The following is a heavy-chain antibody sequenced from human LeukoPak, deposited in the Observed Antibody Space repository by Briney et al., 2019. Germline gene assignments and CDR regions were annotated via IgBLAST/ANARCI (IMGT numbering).Heavy chain of an antibody. CDR1: GFTFSSYS. Sequence: PGGSLRLSCAASGFTFSSYSMNCVRQAPGKGLEWVSSISSSSSYIYYADSVKGRFTISRDNAKNSLYLQMNSLRAEDTAVYYCARSFLSIAAAATDYWGQGTLVTVSS. CDR3: ARSFLSIAAAATDY. D-gene: IGHD6-13*01. V-gene: IGHV3-21*01. CDR2: ISSSSSYI. J-gene: IGHJ4*02.